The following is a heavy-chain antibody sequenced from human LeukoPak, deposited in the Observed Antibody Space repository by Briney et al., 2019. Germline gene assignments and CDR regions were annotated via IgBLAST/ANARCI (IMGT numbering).Heavy chain of an antibody. D-gene: IGHD3-16*01. CDR2: ISYDGSNK. V-gene: IGHV3-30*18. J-gene: IGHJ1*01. CDR1: GFTFSSYG. Sequence: GGSLRLSCAASGFTFSSYGMHWVRQAPGKGLEWVAVISYDGSNKYYADSVKGRFTISRDNSKNTLYLQMNSLRAEDTAVYYCAKDVAVSGPSHTFQHWGQGTLVTVSS. CDR3: AKDVAVSGPSHTFQH.